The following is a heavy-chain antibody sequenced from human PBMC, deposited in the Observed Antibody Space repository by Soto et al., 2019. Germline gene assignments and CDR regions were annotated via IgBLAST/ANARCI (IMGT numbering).Heavy chain of an antibody. D-gene: IGHD3-9*01. CDR3: ARARYYDWCFDL. CDR2: SYHSGSS. J-gene: IGHJ4*02. CDR1: GGSINIPGHS. V-gene: IGHV4-30-2*06. Sequence: QLQLQESGPGLVGPPQTLSLPSTVSGGSINIPGHSWGWVGRSRGKALEWIGYSYHSGSSYYNPSLQSRVTISVDRSKAQFYLTLTSVTAADTAVYFCARARYYDWCFDLWGLGTPVTVSS.